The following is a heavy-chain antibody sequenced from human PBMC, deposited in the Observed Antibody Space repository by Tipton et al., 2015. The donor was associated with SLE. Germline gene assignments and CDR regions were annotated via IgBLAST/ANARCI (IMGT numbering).Heavy chain of an antibody. CDR1: GGSLTSDY. Sequence: TLSLTCNVSGGSLTSDYWGWGRQPAGQGLDWIGRLYTSSVTNYNTSRKSRVRMSVVTAKNQFSLKLTSVTAADTAVYYCARNVNTTMDVGGQGTTVTVSS. CDR3: ARNVNTTMDV. D-gene: IGHD1-14*01. CDR2: LYTSSVT. J-gene: IGHJ6*02. V-gene: IGHV4-4*07.